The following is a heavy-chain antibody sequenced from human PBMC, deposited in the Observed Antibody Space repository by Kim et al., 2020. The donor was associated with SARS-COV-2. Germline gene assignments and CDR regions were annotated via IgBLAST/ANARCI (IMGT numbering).Heavy chain of an antibody. D-gene: IGHD6-19*01. V-gene: IGHV4-34*01. CDR3: ARSSGWYGNYYYGMDV. CDR2: INHSGST. Sequence: SETLSLTCAVYGGSFSGYYWSWIRQPPGKGLEWIGEINHSGSTNYNPSLKSRVTISVDTSKNQFSLKLSSVTAADTAVYYCARSSGWYGNYYYGMDVWGQGTTVTVSS. CDR1: GGSFSGYY. J-gene: IGHJ6*02.